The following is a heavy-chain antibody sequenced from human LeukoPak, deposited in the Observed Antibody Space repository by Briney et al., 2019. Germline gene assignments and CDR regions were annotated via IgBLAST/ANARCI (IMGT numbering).Heavy chain of an antibody. J-gene: IGHJ3*01. Sequence: GGSLRLSCAGSGFTFTKAWMSWVRQAPGSGLEWVDRIKNNADGGTTDYAAPVKDRFTISRDDSKNTLYLQMNSLKTEDTGVYYCASPNSGSYSNAFDVWGQGTMVTVSS. CDR2: IKNNADGGTT. CDR1: GFTFTKAW. V-gene: IGHV3-15*01. CDR3: ASPNSGSYSNAFDV. D-gene: IGHD1-26*01.